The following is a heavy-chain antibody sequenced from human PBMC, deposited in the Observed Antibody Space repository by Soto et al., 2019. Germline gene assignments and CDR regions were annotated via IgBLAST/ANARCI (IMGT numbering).Heavy chain of an antibody. CDR2: ISAYNGNT. CDR1: GYTFTSYG. CDR3: ARVSESSGWSHWFDP. Sequence: VASVKVSCKASGYTFTSYGISWVRQAPGQGLEWMGWISAYNGNTNYAQKLQGRVTMTTDTSTSTAYMELRSLRSDDTAVYYCARVSESSGWSHWFDPWGQGTLVTVSS. D-gene: IGHD6-19*01. J-gene: IGHJ5*02. V-gene: IGHV1-18*01.